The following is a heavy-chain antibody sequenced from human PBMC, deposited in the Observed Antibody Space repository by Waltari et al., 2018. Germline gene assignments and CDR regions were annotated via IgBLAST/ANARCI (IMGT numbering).Heavy chain of an antibody. CDR3: ARQDYDYSLSVPVRTGGTAYYYYYMDV. CDR2: IYYSGST. Sequence: QLQLQESGPGLVKPSETLSLTCTVSGGSISSSSYYWGWIRQPPGQGLEWIGSIYYSGSTYYNPSLKSRVTISVDTSKNQFSLKLSSVTAADTAVYYCARQDYDYSLSVPVRTGGTAYYYYYMDVWGKGTTVTVSS. CDR1: GGSISSSSYY. J-gene: IGHJ6*03. D-gene: IGHD4-4*01. V-gene: IGHV4-39*07.